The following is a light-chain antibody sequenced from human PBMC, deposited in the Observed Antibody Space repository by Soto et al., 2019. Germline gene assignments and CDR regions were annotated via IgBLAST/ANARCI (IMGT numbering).Light chain of an antibody. CDR3: CSYTRTSIPYV. CDR2: DVS. Sequence: QSVLTQPASVSGSPGQSITISCTGTSSDVGAYNYVSWYQQHPGKAPKLMIYDVSNRPSGVSDRFSGSKSGNTASLTISGLQAEDEADYYCCSYTRTSIPYVFGPGTKLTVL. V-gene: IGLV2-14*03. CDR1: SSDVGAYNY. J-gene: IGLJ1*01.